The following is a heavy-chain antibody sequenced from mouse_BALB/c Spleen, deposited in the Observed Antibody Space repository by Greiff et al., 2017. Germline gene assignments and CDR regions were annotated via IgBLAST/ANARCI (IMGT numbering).Heavy chain of an antibody. J-gene: IGHJ4*01. CDR2: IYWDDDK. CDR3: ARRRYYGNYVYAMDY. V-gene: IGHV8-12*01. CDR1: GFSLSTSGMG. Sequence: QVTLKVSGPGILQPSQTLSLTCSFSGFSLSTSGMGVSWIRQPSGKGLEWLAHIYWDDDKRYNPSLKSRLTISKDTSRNQVFLKITSVDTADTATYYCARRRYYGNYVYAMDYWGQGTSVTVSS. D-gene: IGHD2-1*01.